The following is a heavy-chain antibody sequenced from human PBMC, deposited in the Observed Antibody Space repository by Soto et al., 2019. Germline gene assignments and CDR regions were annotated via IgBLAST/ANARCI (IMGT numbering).Heavy chain of an antibody. CDR3: ASERGTVVTVLPYYCYGMDV. Sequence: QVQLVQSGAEVKKPGASVKVSCKASGYTFTSYGISWVRQAPGQGLEGMGWISAYNGNTNYAQKLQGRVTMTTDTTTSTADLELRRLRSDDTAVYSGASERGTVVTVLPYYCYGMDVWGQGTTVTVSS. CDR1: GYTFTSYG. J-gene: IGHJ6*02. D-gene: IGHD2-15*01. V-gene: IGHV1-18*01. CDR2: ISAYNGNT.